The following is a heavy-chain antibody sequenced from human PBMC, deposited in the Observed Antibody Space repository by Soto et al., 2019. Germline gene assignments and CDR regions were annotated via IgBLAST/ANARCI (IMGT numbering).Heavy chain of an antibody. Sequence: EVQLVESGGGLVQPGGSLRLSCAGSGFSFNNHWMSWVRQTPRKGLEWVANIKEDGSARYYVDSVKGRFTISRDNAKNSLYLQMNSLTAEDTAVYFCARDSGYCRDYDCKGDAFDFWGQGTMVTVSS. J-gene: IGHJ3*01. V-gene: IGHV3-7*05. CDR2: IKEDGSAR. CDR1: GFSFNNHW. D-gene: IGHD2-15*01. CDR3: ARDSGYCRDYDCKGDAFDF.